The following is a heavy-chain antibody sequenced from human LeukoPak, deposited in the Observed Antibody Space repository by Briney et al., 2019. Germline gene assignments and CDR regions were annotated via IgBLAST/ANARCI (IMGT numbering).Heavy chain of an antibody. CDR2: IYTSGST. V-gene: IGHV4-4*09. CDR3: ARHAARGLYNWFDP. CDR1: GGSMSSYY. J-gene: IGHJ5*02. D-gene: IGHD6-25*01. Sequence: SETLSLTCTVSGGSMSSYYWSWIRQPPGRGLEWIGYIYTSGSTNYNPSLKSRVTISVDTSKNQFSLKLSSVTAADTAVYYCARHAARGLYNWFDPWGQGTLVTVSS.